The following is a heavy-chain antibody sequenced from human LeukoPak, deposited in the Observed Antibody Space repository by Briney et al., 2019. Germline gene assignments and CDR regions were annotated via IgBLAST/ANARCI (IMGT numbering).Heavy chain of an antibody. CDR1: GYTFSSYG. J-gene: IGHJ4*02. CDR3: ARDQYDSVWGSYRPYFDF. D-gene: IGHD3-16*02. V-gene: IGHV1-18*04. CDR2: ISPYTGDT. Sequence: ASVKVSCKASGYTFSSYGISWVRQAPGQGLEWMGSISPYTGDTKYAKRLQDRVIMTTDTSTRTAYMELRSLTSDDTAVSYCARDQYDSVWGSYRPYFDFWGQGTLVTVSS.